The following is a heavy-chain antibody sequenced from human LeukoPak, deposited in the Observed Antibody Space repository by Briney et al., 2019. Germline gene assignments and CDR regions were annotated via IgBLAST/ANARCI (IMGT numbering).Heavy chain of an antibody. J-gene: IGHJ4*02. CDR1: GFTFSSYS. Sequence: GGSLRLSCAASGFTFSSYSMNWVRQAPGKGLEWVSSISSSSSYIYYADSVKGRFTISRDNAKNSLYLQMNSLRAEDTAVYYCARDLVYWGSGSPFDYWGQGTLVTVPS. V-gene: IGHV3-21*01. CDR2: ISSSSSYI. CDR3: ARDLVYWGSGSPFDY. D-gene: IGHD3-10*01.